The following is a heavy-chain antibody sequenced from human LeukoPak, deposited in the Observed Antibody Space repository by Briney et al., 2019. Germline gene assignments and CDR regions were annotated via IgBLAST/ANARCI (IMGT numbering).Heavy chain of an antibody. J-gene: IGHJ4*02. CDR1: GVSISSSNSY. CDR3: AREGGYSYGDAPLHFDY. CDR2: IYYSGNT. V-gene: IGHV4-39*02. D-gene: IGHD5-18*01. Sequence: PSETLSLTCTASGVSISSSNSYWGWIRQPPGKGLEWVGSIYYSGNTYYNASLKSQVSISIDTSKNQFSLKLTSVTAADTAVFYCAREGGYSYGDAPLHFDYWGQGTLVNVPS.